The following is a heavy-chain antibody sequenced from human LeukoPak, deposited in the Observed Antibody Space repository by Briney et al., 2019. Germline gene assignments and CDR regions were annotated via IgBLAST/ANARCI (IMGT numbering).Heavy chain of an antibody. D-gene: IGHD6-6*01. CDR3: ARVPFTLVGRSPAVLDY. CDR1: GFTFSSYW. J-gene: IGHJ4*02. CDR2: INSDGSST. Sequence: EGSLRLSCAASGFTFSSYWMHWVRQAPGKGLVWVSRINSDGSSTSYADSVKGRFTISRDNAKNTLYLQMNSLRAEDTAVYYCARVPFTLVGRSPAVLDYWGQGTLVTVSS. V-gene: IGHV3-74*01.